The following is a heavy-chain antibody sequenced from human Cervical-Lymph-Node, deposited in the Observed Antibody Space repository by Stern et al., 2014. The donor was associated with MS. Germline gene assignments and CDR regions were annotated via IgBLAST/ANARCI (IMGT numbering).Heavy chain of an antibody. CDR1: GFTFSTYW. V-gene: IGHV3-74*02. D-gene: IGHD2-15*01. Sequence: VQLVESGGGLVQPGGSLRLSCAASGFTFSTYWMHWVRHAPGKGLVWVSRINSDESSTTYADSVKGRFSISRDNDKNTLYLQMNSLRAEDTAVYYCARGVMVAATYAYDIWGQGTMVTISS. J-gene: IGHJ3*02. CDR3: ARGVMVAATYAYDI. CDR2: INSDESST.